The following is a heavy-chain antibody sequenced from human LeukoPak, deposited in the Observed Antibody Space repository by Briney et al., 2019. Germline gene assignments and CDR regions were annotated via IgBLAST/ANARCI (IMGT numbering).Heavy chain of an antibody. J-gene: IGHJ4*02. CDR2: IWYDGSNK. CDR3: ARDRGEFRSPFFDY. CDR1: GFTFSSHG. Sequence: PGGSLRLSCAASGFTFSSHGMHWVRQAPGKGLEWGAVIWYDGSNKYYADSVKGRFTISRDNSKNTLYLQMNSLRAEDTAVYYCARDRGEFRSPFFDYWGQGTLVTVSS. D-gene: IGHD3-10*01. V-gene: IGHV3-33*01.